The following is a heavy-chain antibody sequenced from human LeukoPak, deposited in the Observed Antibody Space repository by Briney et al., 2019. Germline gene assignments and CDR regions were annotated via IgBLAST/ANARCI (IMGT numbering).Heavy chain of an antibody. J-gene: IGHJ4*02. CDR2: ISGSGGST. CDR1: GFTFSSYA. D-gene: IGHD3-9*01. CDR3: TRIPYGDILTGYYFYFDH. Sequence: GGSLRLSCAASGFTFSSYAMSWVRQAPGKGLEWVSAISGSGGSTYYADSVKGRFTISRDNSKNSLYLQMNSLRAEDTALYYCTRIPYGDILTGYYFYFDHWGQGTPVTVSS. V-gene: IGHV3-23*01.